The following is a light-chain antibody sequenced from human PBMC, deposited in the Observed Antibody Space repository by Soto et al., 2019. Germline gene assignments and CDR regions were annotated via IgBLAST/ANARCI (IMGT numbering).Light chain of an antibody. CDR1: QSVSSSY. Sequence: TQSPATLSVSPGERATLSCRASQSVSSSYLAWYQQKPGQAPRLLIYGASSRATGIPDRFSGSGSGTDFTLTISRLEPEDFAVYYCQQYGSSPLTFGQGTKVEIK. V-gene: IGKV3-20*01. J-gene: IGKJ1*01. CDR2: GAS. CDR3: QQYGSSPLT.